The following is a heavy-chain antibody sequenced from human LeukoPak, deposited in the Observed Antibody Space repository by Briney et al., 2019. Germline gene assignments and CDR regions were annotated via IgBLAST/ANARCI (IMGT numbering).Heavy chain of an antibody. J-gene: IGHJ4*02. V-gene: IGHV4-39*01. CDR3: ATGRWLQLPFDY. D-gene: IGHD5-24*01. Sequence: PSETLSLTCTVSGGSIRNSNNYWGWVRQPPGKGLEWIGTIHSSGSTTYYTPSLKSRVTISVDTSKNEFSLKLSSVTAADTAVYYCATGRWLQLPFDYWGQGTLVTVSS. CDR1: GGSIRNSNNY. CDR2: IHSSGSTT.